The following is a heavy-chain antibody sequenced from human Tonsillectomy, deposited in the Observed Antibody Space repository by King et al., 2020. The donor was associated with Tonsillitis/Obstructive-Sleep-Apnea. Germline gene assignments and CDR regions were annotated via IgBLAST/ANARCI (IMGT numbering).Heavy chain of an antibody. CDR1: GGTFSSYA. CDR2: IIPILGIA. J-gene: IGHJ4*02. Sequence: QLVQSGAEVKKPGSSVKVSCKASGGTFSSYAISWVRQAPGQGLEWMGGIIPILGIANYAQKFQGRVTITADKSTSTAYMELSSLRSEDTAVYYCEREVLVGATVFDYWGQGPLVTVSS. V-gene: IGHV1-69*10. CDR3: EREVLVGATVFDY. D-gene: IGHD1-26*01.